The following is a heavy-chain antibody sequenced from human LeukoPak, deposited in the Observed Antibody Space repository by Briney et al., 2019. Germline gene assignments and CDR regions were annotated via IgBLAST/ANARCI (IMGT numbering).Heavy chain of an antibody. J-gene: IGHJ4*02. CDR1: GFTFSSYA. CDR2: ISDSGGST. D-gene: IGHD3-22*01. CDR3: AKLDDYYDSSGYSSLY. Sequence: PPGGSLRLSCAASGFTFSSYAMSWVRQSPAKGLEWVSAISDSGGSTYYADSVKGRFTISRDNSKNTLSLQMNSLRAEDTAVYYCAKLDDYYDSSGYSSLYWGQGTLVTVSS. V-gene: IGHV3-23*01.